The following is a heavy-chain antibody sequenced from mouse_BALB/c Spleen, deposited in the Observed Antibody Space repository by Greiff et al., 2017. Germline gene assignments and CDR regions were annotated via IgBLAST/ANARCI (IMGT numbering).Heavy chain of an antibody. D-gene: IGHD1-1*01. CDR3: ARQDTTVVAYYYAMDY. Sequence: EVKVVESGGGLVKPGGSLKLSCAASGFAFSSYDMSWVRQTPEKRLEWVAYISSGGGSTYYPDTVKGRFTISRDNAKNTLYLQMSSLKSEDTAMYYCARQDTTVVAYYYAMDYWGQGTSVTVSS. CDR2: ISSGGGST. J-gene: IGHJ4*01. V-gene: IGHV5-12-1*01. CDR1: GFAFSSYD.